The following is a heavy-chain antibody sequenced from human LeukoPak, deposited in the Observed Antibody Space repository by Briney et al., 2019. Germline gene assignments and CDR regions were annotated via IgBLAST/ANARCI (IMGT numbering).Heavy chain of an antibody. CDR2: ISTQSGNT. Sequence: ASVKVSCEASGYTLTSYGINWMRQAPGQGLEWMGWISTQSGNTNYAQKVQGRLTLTTDRSTNTAYMELRSLRSDDTAVYYCTRGAYGDKWGQGTMVTVSS. J-gene: IGHJ4*02. CDR3: TRGAYGDK. CDR1: GYTLTSYG. V-gene: IGHV1-18*01. D-gene: IGHD4-17*01.